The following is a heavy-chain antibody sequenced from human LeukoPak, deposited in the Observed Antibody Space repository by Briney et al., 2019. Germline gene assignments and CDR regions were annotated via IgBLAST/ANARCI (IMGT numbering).Heavy chain of an antibody. CDR1: GGSISSGGYY. V-gene: IGHV4-30-2*01. Sequence: SQTLSLTCTVSGGSISSGGYYWSWIRQPPGKGLEWIGYIYHSGSTYYNPSLKSRVTISVDRSKNQFSLKLSSVTAADTAVYYCARRRNHYYDSSNVRGAFDIWGQGTMVTVSS. J-gene: IGHJ3*02. D-gene: IGHD3-22*01. CDR3: ARRRNHYYDSSNVRGAFDI. CDR2: IYHSGST.